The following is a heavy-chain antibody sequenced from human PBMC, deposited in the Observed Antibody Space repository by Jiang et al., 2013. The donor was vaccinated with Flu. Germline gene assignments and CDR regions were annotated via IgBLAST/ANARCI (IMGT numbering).Heavy chain of an antibody. Sequence: QLVESGGGLVQPGRSLRLSCAASGFTFDDYAMHWVRQAPGKGLEWVSGISWNSGSIGYADSVKGRFTISRDNAKNSLYLQMNSLRAEDTALYYCAKDIGYNGYDYFDYWGQGTLVTVSS. V-gene: IGHV3-9*01. CDR1: GFTFDDYA. CDR2: ISWNSGSI. D-gene: IGHD5-12*01. J-gene: IGHJ4*02. CDR3: AKDIGYNGYDYFDY.